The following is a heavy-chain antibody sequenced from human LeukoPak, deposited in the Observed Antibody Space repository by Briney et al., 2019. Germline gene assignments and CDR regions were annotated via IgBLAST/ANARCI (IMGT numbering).Heavy chain of an antibody. J-gene: IGHJ4*02. CDR2: INHSGST. Sequence: PSETLSLTCAVYGGSFSGYYWSWIRQPPGKGLEWIGEINHSGSTNYNPSLKSRVTISVDTSKNQFSLKLSSVTAADTAVYYCARDRSYGSGYFDYWGQGTLVTVSS. CDR3: ARDRSYGSGYFDY. V-gene: IGHV4-34*01. CDR1: GGSFSGYY. D-gene: IGHD3-10*01.